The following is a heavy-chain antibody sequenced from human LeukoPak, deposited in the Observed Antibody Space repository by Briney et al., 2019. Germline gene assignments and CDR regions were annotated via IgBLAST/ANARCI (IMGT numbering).Heavy chain of an antibody. CDR3: ARALRGYIVHDAFAV. D-gene: IGHD5/OR15-5a*01. CDR1: RFSFSTYS. J-gene: IGHJ3*01. V-gene: IGHV3-30*04. CDR2: LSYDGNSK. Sequence: AGGSLRLSCEASRFSFSTYSTHWVPQAPGKGLEWVAFLSYDGNSKYYADSVLGRFTISRDTPNNILYLQMDGLRADDTALYYCARALRGYIVHDAFAVWGQGTVVTVSS.